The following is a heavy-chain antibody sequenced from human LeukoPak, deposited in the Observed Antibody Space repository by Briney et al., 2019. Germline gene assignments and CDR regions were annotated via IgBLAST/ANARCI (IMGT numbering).Heavy chain of an antibody. CDR2: ISGSGGST. CDR3: AKTLAVAGTEAFDY. D-gene: IGHD6-19*01. J-gene: IGHJ4*02. Sequence: PGGSLRHSCAASGFTFSSYAMSWVRQAPGKGLEWVSAISGSGGSTYYADSVKGRFTISRDNSKNTLYLQMNSLRAEDTAVYYCAKTLAVAGTEAFDYWGQGALVTVSS. V-gene: IGHV3-23*01. CDR1: GFTFSSYA.